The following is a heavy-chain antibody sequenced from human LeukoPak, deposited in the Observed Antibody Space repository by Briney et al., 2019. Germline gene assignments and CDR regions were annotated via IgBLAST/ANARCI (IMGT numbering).Heavy chain of an antibody. Sequence: SETLSLTCAVSGGSFSGYYWSWIRQPPGKGLEWIGEINHSGSTNYNPSLKSRVTISVDTSKNQFSLKLSSVTAADTAVYYCARYITIFGVVINYGMDVWGQGTTVTVSS. CDR1: GGSFSGYY. D-gene: IGHD3-3*01. V-gene: IGHV4-34*01. CDR3: ARYITIFGVVINYGMDV. J-gene: IGHJ6*02. CDR2: INHSGST.